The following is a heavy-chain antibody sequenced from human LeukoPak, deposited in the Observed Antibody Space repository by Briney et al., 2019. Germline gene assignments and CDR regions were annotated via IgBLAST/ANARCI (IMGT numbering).Heavy chain of an antibody. CDR3: ARDMNNGLLPDY. CDR2: VHPGDSDI. Sequence: PGESLKISCKGSGYTFTNYWIGWVRQMPGKGLECMGIVHPGDSDIRYNPSFEGQVTISADKSTTTAYLQWTSLKASDSAMYFCARDMNNGLLPDYWGQGTLVTVSS. V-gene: IGHV5-51*01. CDR1: GYTFTNYW. D-gene: IGHD2-21*02. J-gene: IGHJ4*02.